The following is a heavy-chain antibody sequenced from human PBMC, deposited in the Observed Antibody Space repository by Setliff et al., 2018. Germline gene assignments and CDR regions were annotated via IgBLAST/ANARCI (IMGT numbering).Heavy chain of an antibody. CDR3: VRGSGPRVVVAMPFDY. J-gene: IGHJ4*02. V-gene: IGHV1-46*01. D-gene: IGHD2-2*01. Sequence: ASVKVSCKASGYTLTNYYMHWVRQAPGQGLEWMGIINPSGGLTRYAQKFQGRVTMTRDTSTSTVYMEVISLRSEDTAVYYCVRGSGPRVVVAMPFDYWGQGTPVTVSS. CDR2: INPSGGLT. CDR1: GYTLTNYY.